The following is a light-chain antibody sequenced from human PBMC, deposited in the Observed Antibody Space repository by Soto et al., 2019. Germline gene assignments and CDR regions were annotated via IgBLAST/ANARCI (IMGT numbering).Light chain of an antibody. CDR3: QQYNSYSSPT. V-gene: IGKV1-5*01. J-gene: IGKJ1*01. CDR1: QSISSW. CDR2: DAS. Sequence: DIQMTQSPSTLSASVGDRVTITCRASQSISSWLAWYQQKPGKAPKLLIYDASSLESGVPSRFSGSGSGTAFTLTISSLQPDDFATYYCQQYNSYSSPTFGQGTNVEIK.